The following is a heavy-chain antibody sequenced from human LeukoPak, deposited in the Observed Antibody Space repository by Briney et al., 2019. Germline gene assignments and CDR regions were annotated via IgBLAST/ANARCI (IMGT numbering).Heavy chain of an antibody. Sequence: SETLSLTCTVSGGSISSYYWSWIRQPPGKGLEWVGYIYYSGSTNYNPSLKSRVTISVDTSKNQFSLKLSSVTAADTAVYYCARGFSGYDGAFDIWGQGTMVTVSS. CDR3: ARGFSGYDGAFDI. CDR2: IYYSGST. V-gene: IGHV4-59*01. J-gene: IGHJ3*02. D-gene: IGHD5-12*01. CDR1: GGSISSYY.